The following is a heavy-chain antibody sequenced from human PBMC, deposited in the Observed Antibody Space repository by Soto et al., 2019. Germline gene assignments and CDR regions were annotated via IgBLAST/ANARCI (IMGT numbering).Heavy chain of an antibody. CDR2: IKQDGSEK. CDR3: XXXXXXXXEVDS. J-gene: IGHJ4*02. CDR1: GFTFSSYW. V-gene: IGHV3-7*01. Sequence: EVQLVESGGGLVQPGGSLRLSCAASGFTFSSYWMIWVRQAPGKGLEWVANIKQDGSEKYYVDSVKGRFTISRDNPKXXXXXXXXXXXXXXXXXXXXXXXXXXXXEVDSWGQGTLVTVSS.